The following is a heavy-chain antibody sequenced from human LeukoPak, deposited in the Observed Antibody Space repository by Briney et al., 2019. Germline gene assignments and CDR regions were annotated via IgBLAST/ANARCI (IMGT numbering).Heavy chain of an antibody. D-gene: IGHD2-8*01. Sequence: PGGSLTLSCVASGFTVSSNYMSWVRQAPGKGLEWVSAIFSGGSTFYADSVTGRFTISRDNSKNTVYLEMNSLRAEDTAVYYCARDVWGLDYWGQGTLVTVSS. CDR3: ARDVWGLDY. V-gene: IGHV3-53*01. CDR1: GFTVSSNY. CDR2: IFSGGST. J-gene: IGHJ4*02.